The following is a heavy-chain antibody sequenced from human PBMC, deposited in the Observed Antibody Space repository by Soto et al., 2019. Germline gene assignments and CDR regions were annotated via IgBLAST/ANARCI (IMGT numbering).Heavy chain of an antibody. V-gene: IGHV3-7*01. CDR2: IKEDGSDM. CDR1: GFTFSSYW. J-gene: IGHJ4*02. D-gene: IGHD3-3*01. Sequence: EVQLVESGGGLVQPGGSLRLSCAASGFTFSSYWMSWVRQAPGKGLEWVANIKEDGSDMYYVDSVKGRFTISRDNAKNSLYLQMNSLGAEDTSVYYCATEVWVYYYFWCGYSDYWGEGNLVTVYS. CDR3: ATEVWVYYYFWCGYSDY.